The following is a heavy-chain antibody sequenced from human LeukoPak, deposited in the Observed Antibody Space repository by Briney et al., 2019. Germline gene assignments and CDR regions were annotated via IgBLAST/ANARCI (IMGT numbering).Heavy chain of an antibody. CDR3: ASDYFLDY. Sequence: GGSLRLSCAASGFTFGSYAMTWVRQAPGKGLEWVSTISDSGARTNYADSAKGRFTISRDNSMNTLYLQMNSLRADDTAVYYCASDYFLDYWGQGTLVTVSS. D-gene: IGHD6-25*01. J-gene: IGHJ4*02. CDR2: ISDSGART. V-gene: IGHV3-23*01. CDR1: GFTFGSYA.